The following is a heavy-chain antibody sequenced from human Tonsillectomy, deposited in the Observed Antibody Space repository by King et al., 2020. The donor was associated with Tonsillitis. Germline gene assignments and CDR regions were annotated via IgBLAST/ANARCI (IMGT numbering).Heavy chain of an antibody. J-gene: IGHJ4*02. CDR3: ARDASYYYDRAFDY. Sequence: QLVQSGAEVKKPGASVKVSCKASGYTFTSYGISWVRQAPGQGLECMGWISAYNGNTNNAQKLQGRVTMSTDTSQSTAYMELRGLRSDDTAVYFCARDASYYYDRAFDYWGQGTLVTVSS. CDR2: ISAYNGNT. D-gene: IGHD3-22*01. CDR1: GYTFTSYG. V-gene: IGHV1-18*01.